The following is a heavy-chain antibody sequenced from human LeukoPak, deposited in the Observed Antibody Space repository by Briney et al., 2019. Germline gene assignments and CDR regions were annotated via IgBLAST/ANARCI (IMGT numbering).Heavy chain of an antibody. CDR2: ISGSGSST. V-gene: IGHV3-23*01. CDR3: AKGREAYSGSYTPFDY. J-gene: IGHJ4*02. D-gene: IGHD1-26*01. CDR1: GFTFSSYA. Sequence: GGSLRLSCAASGFTFSSYAMSWVRQAPGKGLECVSTISGSGSSTYYADSVKGRFTISRDSSKNTLYLQMNSLRPEDTAVYYCAKGREAYSGSYTPFDYWGQGTLVTVSS.